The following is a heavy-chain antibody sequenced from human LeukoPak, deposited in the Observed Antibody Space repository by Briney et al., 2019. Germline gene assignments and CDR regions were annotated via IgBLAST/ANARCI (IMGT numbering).Heavy chain of an antibody. V-gene: IGHV3-48*03. CDR1: GFTFSSYE. J-gene: IGHJ5*02. CDR3: ARPLVPDDYVGNWFDP. D-gene: IGHD4-17*01. Sequence: GGSLRLSCAASGFTFSSYEMNWVRQAPGKGLEWVSYISSSGSTIYYADSVKGRFTISRDHAKNSLYLQMNSLRAEDTAVYYCARPLVPDDYVGNWFDPWGQGTLVTVSS. CDR2: ISSSGSTI.